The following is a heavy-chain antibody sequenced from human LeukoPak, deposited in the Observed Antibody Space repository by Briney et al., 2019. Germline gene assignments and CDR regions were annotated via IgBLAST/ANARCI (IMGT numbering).Heavy chain of an antibody. J-gene: IGHJ4*02. V-gene: IGHV4-4*02. CDR2: IYHSGST. CDR1: GGSISSSNW. CDR3: ARNSSVGATTKGFDY. Sequence: SETLSLTCAVSGGSISSSNWWSWVRQPPGKGLEWIGEIYHSGSTDYNPSLKSRVTISVDKSKNQFSLKLSSVTAADTAVYYCARNSSVGATTKGFDYWGQGTLVTVSS. D-gene: IGHD1-26*01.